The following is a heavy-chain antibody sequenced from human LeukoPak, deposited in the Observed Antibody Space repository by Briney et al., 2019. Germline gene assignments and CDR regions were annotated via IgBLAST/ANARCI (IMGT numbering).Heavy chain of an antibody. CDR2: ISYDGSNK. CDR3: AKGGGDDYNSLRLYAFDI. Sequence: GGSLRLSCAASGFTFSSYGMHWVRQAPGKGLEWVAVISYDGSNKYYADPVKGRFTISRDNSKNTLYLQMNSLRAEDTAVYYCAKGGGDDYNSLRLYAFDIWGQGTMVTVSS. V-gene: IGHV3-30*18. CDR1: GFTFSSYG. J-gene: IGHJ3*02. D-gene: IGHD5-24*01.